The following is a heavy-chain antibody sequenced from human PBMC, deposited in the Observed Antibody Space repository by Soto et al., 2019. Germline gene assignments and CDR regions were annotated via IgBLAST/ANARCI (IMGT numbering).Heavy chain of an antibody. CDR2: IRADNGNT. V-gene: IGHV1-18*01. CDR1: GYTFTSYG. D-gene: IGHD3-10*01. J-gene: IGHJ5*02. CDR3: ARPLMGRFGGLNWFDP. Sequence: QVQLVQSGAEVKRPGASVKVSCKASGYTFTSYGISWVRQAPGQGLEWMGWIRADNGNTNYAQKFRGRVTMTTDTSTSTAYMELRSLKSDDTAVYYCARPLMGRFGGLNWFDPWGQGTLVTVSS.